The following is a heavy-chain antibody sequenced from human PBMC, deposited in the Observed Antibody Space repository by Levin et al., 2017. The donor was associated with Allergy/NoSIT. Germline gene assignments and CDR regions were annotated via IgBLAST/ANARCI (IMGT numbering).Heavy chain of an antibody. CDR3: ARSFVYGDSKLWYFDL. J-gene: IGHJ2*01. D-gene: IGHD4-17*01. CDR1: GGSISSGDYY. V-gene: IGHV4-30-4*01. Sequence: SQTLSLTCTVSGGSISSGDYYWSWIRQPPGKGLEWIGYIYYSGSTYYNPSLKSRVTISVDTSKNQFSLKLSSVTAADTAVYYCARSFVYGDSKLWYFDLWGRGTLVTVSS. CDR2: IYYSGST.